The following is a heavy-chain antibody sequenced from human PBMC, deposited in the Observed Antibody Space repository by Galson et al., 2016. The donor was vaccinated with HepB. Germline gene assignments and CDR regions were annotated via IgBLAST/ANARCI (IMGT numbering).Heavy chain of an antibody. CDR2: ISGTGTYI. J-gene: IGHJ4*02. D-gene: IGHD3-9*01. CDR3: ARDLRGMIRFFDWSTHFDS. V-gene: IGHV3-21*01. Sequence: SLRLSCAASGFTFNTYSMNWVRQAPGKGLEWVASISGTGTYIIYADSAKGRFTISRDNAKNSLYLQMNNVRAEDTAVYYCARDLRGMIRFFDWSTHFDSWGQGTLVTVSS. CDR1: GFTFNTYS.